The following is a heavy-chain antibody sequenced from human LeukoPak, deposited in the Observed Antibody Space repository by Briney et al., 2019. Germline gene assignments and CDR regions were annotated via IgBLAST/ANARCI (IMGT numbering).Heavy chain of an antibody. Sequence: ASVKVSCKASGYTFSSYDINWVRQAPGQGLEWMGWMNPNSGNTGYAQKFQGRVTMTRNTSISTAYMELSSLRSEDTAVYYCAKGYSYGSYYFDYWGQGTLVTVSS. CDR3: AKGYSYGSYYFDY. J-gene: IGHJ4*02. V-gene: IGHV1-8*01. D-gene: IGHD5-18*01. CDR2: MNPNSGNT. CDR1: GYTFSSYD.